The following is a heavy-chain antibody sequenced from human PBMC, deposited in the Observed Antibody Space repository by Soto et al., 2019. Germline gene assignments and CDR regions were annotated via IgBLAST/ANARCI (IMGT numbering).Heavy chain of an antibody. CDR3: ARDSLTGNYFDP. J-gene: IGHJ5*02. CDR2: FYHSGYT. Sequence: QMRLQESGSGLVKPSQTLSLTCAVSGGSISSGGYAWNWIRQTPGKGLEWIGYFYHSGYTSYNPSLKNRVTISVDKSKHQFSLTLRFVTAADTVVYYCARDSLTGNYFDPWGQGTLVTVSS. V-gene: IGHV4-30-2*01. D-gene: IGHD1-7*01. CDR1: GGSISSGGYA.